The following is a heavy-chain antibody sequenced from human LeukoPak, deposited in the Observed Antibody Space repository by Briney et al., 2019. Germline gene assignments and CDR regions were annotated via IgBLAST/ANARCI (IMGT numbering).Heavy chain of an antibody. CDR3: ARVFRVFWTETDAFDI. Sequence: ASVKVSCKASGYTFTGYYMHWVRQAPGQGLEWMGRINPNSGGTNYAQKFQGRVTMTRDTSISTAYMELSRPRSDDTAVYYCARVFRVFWTETDAFDIWGQGTMVTVSS. CDR2: INPNSGGT. D-gene: IGHD3/OR15-3a*01. CDR1: GYTFTGYY. V-gene: IGHV1-2*06. J-gene: IGHJ3*02.